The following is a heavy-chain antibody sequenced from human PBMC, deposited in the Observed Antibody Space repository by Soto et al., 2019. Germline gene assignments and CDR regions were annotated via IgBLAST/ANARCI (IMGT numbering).Heavy chain of an antibody. D-gene: IGHD3-10*01. CDR3: AREAGQFSWSDH. J-gene: IGHJ5*02. CDR1: GFSFSASG. Sequence: VQLVESGGGLVKPGGSLRLSCAASGFSFSASGMHWVRQAPGKGLEWVSVIWYDGSKKYYADSVKGRFTISRDDSKNTLYLQMDSLRVEDTAMYYCAREAGQFSWSDHWGQGTLVTVSS. V-gene: IGHV3-33*01. CDR2: IWYDGSKK.